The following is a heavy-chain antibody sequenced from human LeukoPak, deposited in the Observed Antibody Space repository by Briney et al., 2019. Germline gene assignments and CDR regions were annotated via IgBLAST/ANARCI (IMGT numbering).Heavy chain of an antibody. CDR1: GFSFSTYA. J-gene: IGHJ4*02. CDR2: IRGSGGST. CDR3: AKGSYYDSSGSFYFDY. Sequence: GGSLRLSCAASGFSFSTYAMSWARQAPGKGLEWVSVIRGSGGSTYYADSVKGRFTISRDNSKNTLYLQMNSLRLEDTAIYHCAKGSYYDSSGSFYFDYWGQGTLVTVSS. V-gene: IGHV3-23*01. D-gene: IGHD3-22*01.